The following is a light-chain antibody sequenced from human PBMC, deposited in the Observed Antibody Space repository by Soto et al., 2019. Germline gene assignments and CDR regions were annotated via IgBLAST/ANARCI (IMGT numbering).Light chain of an antibody. V-gene: IGLV2-11*01. CDR1: SSDVGGYNY. CDR3: CSYAGSYTLYV. CDR2: DVS. Sequence: QSVLTQPRSVSGSPGQSVTISCTGTSSDVGGYNYVSWYQQHPGKAPKLMNYDVSKRPSGVPDRFSGSKSGNTASLTISGLQAEDEADYYCCSYAGSYTLYVFGTGTKLTVL. J-gene: IGLJ1*01.